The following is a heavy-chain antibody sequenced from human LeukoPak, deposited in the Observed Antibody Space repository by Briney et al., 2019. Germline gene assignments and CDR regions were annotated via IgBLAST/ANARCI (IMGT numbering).Heavy chain of an antibody. CDR3: ATDRNADILTGYYAPTRY. Sequence: ASVKVSCKVSGYTLTELSMHWVRQAPGKWLEWMGGFDPEGGETIYAQKFQGRVTMTEDTSTDTAYMELSSLRSEDTAVYYCATDRNADILTGYYAPTRYWGQGTLVTVSS. V-gene: IGHV1-24*01. CDR2: FDPEGGET. J-gene: IGHJ4*02. CDR1: GYTLTELS. D-gene: IGHD3-9*01.